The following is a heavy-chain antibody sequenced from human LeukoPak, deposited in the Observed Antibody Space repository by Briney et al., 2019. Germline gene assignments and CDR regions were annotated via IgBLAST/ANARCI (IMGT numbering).Heavy chain of an antibody. Sequence: SETLSLTCAVSGDSISSSNWWTWVHQPPGKGLEWIGEIYYSGSTNYNPSLKSRVTISVDKSKNQFSLKLSSVTAADTAVYYCARDRGRSLFDYWGQGTLVTVSS. CDR3: ARDRGRSLFDY. J-gene: IGHJ4*02. CDR1: GDSISSSNW. D-gene: IGHD1-26*01. V-gene: IGHV4-4*02. CDR2: IYYSGST.